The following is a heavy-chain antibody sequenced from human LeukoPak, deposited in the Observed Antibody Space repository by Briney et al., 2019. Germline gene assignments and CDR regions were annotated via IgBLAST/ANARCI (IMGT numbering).Heavy chain of an antibody. CDR3: ARGVSIRRYAWAF. D-gene: IGHD3-16*01. Sequence: ASVKVSCKASGYSFTDYDIIWVRQAAGPGLEWVGWVNTKSGSTAYAPKFQGRVTMTSSPSISTVYMELSSLRPEDSAVYYCARGVSIRRYAWAFWSQGSLVTVSS. CDR1: GYSFTDYD. V-gene: IGHV1-8*01. CDR2: VNTKSGST. J-gene: IGHJ4*02.